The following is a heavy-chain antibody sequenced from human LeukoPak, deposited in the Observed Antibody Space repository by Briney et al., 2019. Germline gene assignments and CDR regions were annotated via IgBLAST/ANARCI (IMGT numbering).Heavy chain of an antibody. D-gene: IGHD4-11*01. V-gene: IGHV4-59*08. Sequence: SETLSLTCTVSGGSISSYYWSWIRQPPGKGLEWIGYIYYSGSTNYNPSLKSRVTISVDTSKNQFSLKLSSVTAADTAVYYCARLLRLQRDYYYYYMDVWGKGTTVIVSS. CDR3: ARLLRLQRDYYYYYMDV. CDR1: GGSISSYY. J-gene: IGHJ6*03. CDR2: IYYSGST.